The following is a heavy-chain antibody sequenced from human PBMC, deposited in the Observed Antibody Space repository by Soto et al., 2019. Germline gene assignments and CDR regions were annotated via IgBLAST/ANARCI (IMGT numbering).Heavy chain of an antibody. D-gene: IGHD4-17*01. CDR3: TTAANGDYVYYYYYGMDV. CDR2: IKSKTDGGTT. CDR1: GFTFSNAW. J-gene: IGHJ6*02. V-gene: IGHV3-15*07. Sequence: VQLVESGGGLVKPGGSLRLSCAASGFTFSNAWMYWVRQAPGKGLEWVGRIKSKTDGGTTDYAAPVKGRFTISRDDSKNTLYLQMNSLKTEDTAVYYCTTAANGDYVYYYYYGMDVWGQGTTVTVSS.